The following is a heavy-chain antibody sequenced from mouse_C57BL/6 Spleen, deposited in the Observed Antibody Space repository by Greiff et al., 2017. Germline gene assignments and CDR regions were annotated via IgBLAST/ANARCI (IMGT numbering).Heavy chain of an antibody. V-gene: IGHV1-5*01. CDR1: GYTFTSYW. D-gene: IGHD1-1*01. J-gene: IGHJ3*01. CDR3: TNCYGSVFAY. CDR2: IYPGNSDT. Sequence: EVQLQESGPVLVRPGASVKISCKTSGYTFTSYWMHWVKQRPGTGLEWIGAIYPGNSDTSSNQKFKGKAKLTAVTAASTAYMDISSLTTEYSAVYYFTNCYGSVFAYWGQGTLVTVSA.